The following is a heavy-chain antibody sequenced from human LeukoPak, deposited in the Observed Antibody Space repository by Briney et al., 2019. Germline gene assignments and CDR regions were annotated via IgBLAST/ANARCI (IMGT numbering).Heavy chain of an antibody. J-gene: IGHJ3*02. Sequence: GGSLRLSCTASGFTFSHYDMTWVRQAPGEGLEWVSSIHGGADIPSYADSVKGRFTISRDNSKNTLFLEMNSLRGEDTAVYYCGRDPNGNYIGAFEMWGPGTKVTVSS. D-gene: IGHD1-7*01. CDR2: IHGGADIP. CDR3: GRDPNGNYIGAFEM. CDR1: GFTFSHYD. V-gene: IGHV3-23*01.